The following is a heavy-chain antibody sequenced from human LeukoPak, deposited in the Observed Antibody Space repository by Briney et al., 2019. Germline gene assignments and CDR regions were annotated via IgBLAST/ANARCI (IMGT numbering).Heavy chain of an antibody. CDR1: GGSISSYY. V-gene: IGHV4-59*01. CDR2: IYYSGDT. J-gene: IGHJ4*02. Sequence: SETLSLTRTVSGGSISSYYWSWIRQPPGKGLEWIGYIYYSGDTNYNPSLKSRVTISVDTSKNQFSLKLSSVTTADTAVYYCARAVYYDSSGYYYYFDYWGQGTLVTVSS. D-gene: IGHD3-22*01. CDR3: ARAVYYDSSGYYYYFDY.